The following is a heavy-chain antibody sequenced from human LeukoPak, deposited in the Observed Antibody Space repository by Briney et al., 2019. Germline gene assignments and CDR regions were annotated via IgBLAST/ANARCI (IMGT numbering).Heavy chain of an antibody. J-gene: IGHJ4*02. CDR3: ARAYYDSSGYSNNPPYFDY. D-gene: IGHD3-22*01. CDR2: ISYDESIK. Sequence: GRSLRLSYAASGFTFRSHAMHWVRQAPGKGLEWVAIISYDESIKDYADSVRGRFTISGDNSRDTLYLRMNSLRPEDTSVYYCARAYYDSSGYSNNPPYFDYWGQGTLVTVSS. CDR1: GFTFRSHA. V-gene: IGHV3-30-3*01.